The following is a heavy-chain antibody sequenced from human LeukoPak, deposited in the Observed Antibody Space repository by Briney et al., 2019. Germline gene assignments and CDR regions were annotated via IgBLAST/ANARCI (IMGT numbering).Heavy chain of an antibody. CDR3: ARNQLNHYYYYYGMDV. V-gene: IGHV3-74*01. CDR2: INSDGSST. CDR1: GFTFSSYW. J-gene: IGHJ6*02. D-gene: IGHD2-2*01. Sequence: GGSLRLSCAASGFTFSSYWMHWVRHAPGKGLVWVSRINSDGSSTSYADSVKGRFTISRDNTKNTLYLQMNSLRAEDTAVYYCARNQLNHYYYYYGMDVWGQGTTVTVS.